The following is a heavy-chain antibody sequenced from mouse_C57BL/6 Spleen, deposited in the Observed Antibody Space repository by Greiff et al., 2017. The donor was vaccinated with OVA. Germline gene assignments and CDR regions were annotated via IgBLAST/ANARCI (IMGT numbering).Heavy chain of an antibody. D-gene: IGHD2-3*01. V-gene: IGHV3-1*01. J-gene: IGHJ3*01. CDR2: ISYSGST. Sequence: VQLQQSGPGMVKPSQSLSLTCTVTGYSITSGYDWHWIRHFPGNKLEWMGYISYSGSTNYNPSLKSRISITHDTSKNHFFLKLNSVTTEDTATYYCARGHGYYLPWFAYWGQGTLVTVSA. CDR3: ARGHGYYLPWFAY. CDR1: GYSITSGYD.